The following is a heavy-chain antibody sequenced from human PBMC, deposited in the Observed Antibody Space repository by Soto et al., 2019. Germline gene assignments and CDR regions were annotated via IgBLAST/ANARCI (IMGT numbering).Heavy chain of an antibody. CDR1: GVTYSSYA. D-gene: IGHD6-13*01. V-gene: IGHV3-23*01. CDR3: AKAMAAAAAPRYYFDY. J-gene: IGHJ4*02. CDR2: ISGSGGTT. Sequence: GGSLRLSCAASGVTYSSYAMNWVRQAPGQGLKEVPAISGSGGTTCLADSVKGRFTISRDNTKYTLYLRMTGLGAEETTVDYCAKAMAAAAAPRYYFDYWGQGTLVAVSS.